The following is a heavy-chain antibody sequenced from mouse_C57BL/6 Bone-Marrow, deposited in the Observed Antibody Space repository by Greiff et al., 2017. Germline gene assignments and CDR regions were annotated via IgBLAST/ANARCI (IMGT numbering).Heavy chain of an antibody. J-gene: IGHJ2*01. D-gene: IGHD4-1*01. CDR3: ARWGTGFYFAY. CDR2: IDPSDSYT. Sequence: QVQLKQPGAELVRPGTSVKLSCKASGYTFTSYWMHWVKQRPGQGLEWIGVIDPSDSYTNYNQKFKGKATLTVDTSSSTAYMQLSSLTSEDSAVYDCARWGTGFYFAYWGQGTTLTVSS. V-gene: IGHV1-59*01. CDR1: GYTFTSYW.